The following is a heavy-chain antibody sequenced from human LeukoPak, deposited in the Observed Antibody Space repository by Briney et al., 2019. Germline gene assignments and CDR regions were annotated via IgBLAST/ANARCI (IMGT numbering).Heavy chain of an antibody. Sequence: GGSLRLSCSASGFTFSSLGMHWVRQAPGKGLEHVSTIGSDGDSTYYADSVKGRFTISRDNSKNALYLQMTSLRPEDSAVYYCVSPVFINYWGQGTLVTVSS. V-gene: IGHV3-64D*06. D-gene: IGHD1-14*01. J-gene: IGHJ4*01. CDR1: GFTFSSLG. CDR3: VSPVFINY. CDR2: IGSDGDST.